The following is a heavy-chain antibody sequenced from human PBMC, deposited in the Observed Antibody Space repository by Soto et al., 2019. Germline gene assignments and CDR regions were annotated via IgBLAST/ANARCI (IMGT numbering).Heavy chain of an antibody. Sequence: QVQLQESGPGLVKPSQTLSLTCTVSGGSISSGGYDWSWIRQHPGKGLEWIGYIYYSGSTYYNPSLKSRVTISVDTSKNQFSLKLSSVTAADTAVYYCATKTQWLRFGGAAYYFDYWGQGTLVPVSS. CDR1: GGSISSGGYD. V-gene: IGHV4-31*03. J-gene: IGHJ4*02. D-gene: IGHD5-12*01. CDR3: ATKTQWLRFGGAAYYFDY. CDR2: IYYSGST.